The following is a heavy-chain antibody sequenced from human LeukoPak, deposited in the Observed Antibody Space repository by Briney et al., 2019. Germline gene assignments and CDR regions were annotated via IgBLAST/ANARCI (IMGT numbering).Heavy chain of an antibody. CDR1: GGSISSYY. CDR2: IYYSGST. D-gene: IGHD3-10*01. V-gene: IGHV4-59*01. CDR3: ARVGSFVGQPNV. J-gene: IGHJ4*02. Sequence: SETLSLTCTVSGGSISSYYWSWIRQPPGKGLEWIGYIYYSGSTNYNPSLKSRVTISVDTSKNQFSLELSSVTAADTAVYYCARVGSFVGQPNVWGQGTLVTVSS.